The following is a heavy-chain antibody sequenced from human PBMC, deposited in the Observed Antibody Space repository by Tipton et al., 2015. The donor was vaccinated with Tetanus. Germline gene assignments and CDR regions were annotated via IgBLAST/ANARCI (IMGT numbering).Heavy chain of an antibody. D-gene: IGHD6-19*01. CDR2: INPSGGST. CDR3: ARVFIAVAGHNWFDP. CDR1: GYTFTSYY. V-gene: IGHV1-46*01. Sequence: QSGPEVKKPGASVKVSCKASGYTFTSYYMHWVRRAPGQGLEWMGIINPSGGSTSYAQKFQGRVTMTRDTSTSTVYMELSSLRSEDTAVYYCARVFIAVAGHNWFDPWGQGTLVTVSS. J-gene: IGHJ5*02.